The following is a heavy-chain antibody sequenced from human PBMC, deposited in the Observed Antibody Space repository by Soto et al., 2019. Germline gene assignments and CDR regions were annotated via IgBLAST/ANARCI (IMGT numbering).Heavy chain of an antibody. CDR3: ARGMGGYTYRRYNWFDP. D-gene: IGHD5-12*01. V-gene: IGHV1-8*01. CDR2: MNPNSGNT. CDR1: GYTFTSYD. J-gene: IGHJ5*02. Sequence: ASVKVSCKASGYTFTSYDINWVRQATGQGLEWMGWMNPNSGNTGYAQKFQGRVTMTRNTSISTAYMELSSLRSEDTAVYYCARGMGGYTYRRYNWFDPWGQGTLVTVSS.